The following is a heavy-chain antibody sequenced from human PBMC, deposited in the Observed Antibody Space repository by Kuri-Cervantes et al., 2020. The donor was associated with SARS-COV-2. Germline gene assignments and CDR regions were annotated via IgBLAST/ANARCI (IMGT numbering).Heavy chain of an antibody. V-gene: IGHV4-39*01. Sequence: GSLRLSCTVSGASISRSTYYWGWIRQPPGKRLEWIGSIYHTGSTFYNPSLKSRVTISVDTSKNQYSLKLTSVTAADTAVYYCGRVSWIQLWRRYSDSWGQGALVTVSS. D-gene: IGHD5-18*01. CDR3: GRVSWIQLWRRYSDS. J-gene: IGHJ4*02. CDR2: IYHTGST. CDR1: GASISRSTYY.